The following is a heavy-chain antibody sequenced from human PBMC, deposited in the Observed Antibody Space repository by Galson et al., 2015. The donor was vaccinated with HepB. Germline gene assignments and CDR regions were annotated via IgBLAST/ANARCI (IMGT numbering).Heavy chain of an antibody. Sequence: SVKVSCKASGGTFSHTAISWVRQAPGQGLEWLGGIIPIVDKPYIAQKFRGRLTITADASTHTVYMELDSLRFEDTAVYFCARDRSTSEPYDAFDVWGQGTMLTVSS. CDR3: ARDRSTSEPYDAFDV. CDR2: IIPIVDKP. D-gene: IGHD1-14*01. V-gene: IGHV1-69*13. J-gene: IGHJ3*01. CDR1: GGTFSHTA.